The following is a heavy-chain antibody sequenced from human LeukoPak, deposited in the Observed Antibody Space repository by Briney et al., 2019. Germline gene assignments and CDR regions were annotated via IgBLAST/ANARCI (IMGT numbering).Heavy chain of an antibody. D-gene: IGHD2-15*01. CDR2: IYYSGST. V-gene: IGHV4-39*01. J-gene: IGHJ3*02. Sequence: SETLSLTCTVSGGSISSSSYYWGWIRQPPGKGLEWIGSIYYSGSTYYNPSLKSRVTISVDTSKNQFSLKLSSVTAADTAVYYCARSGRVSAKAFDIWGQRTMVTVSS. CDR1: GGSISSSSYY. CDR3: ARSGRVSAKAFDI.